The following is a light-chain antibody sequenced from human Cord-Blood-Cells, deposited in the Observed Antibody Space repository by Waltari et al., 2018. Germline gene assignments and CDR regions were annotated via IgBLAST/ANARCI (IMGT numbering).Light chain of an antibody. CDR3: QQSYSTPYT. Sequence: DIQMTQSPSSLSASVGDRVTITCRASQSISSSLNWYQQKPGKATKLLIYAASSLQSGVPSSFSVSGSGTDVTLTISSLQPEDFATYYCQQSYSTPYTFGQGTKLEIK. V-gene: IGKV1-39*01. CDR2: AAS. CDR1: QSISSS. J-gene: IGKJ2*01.